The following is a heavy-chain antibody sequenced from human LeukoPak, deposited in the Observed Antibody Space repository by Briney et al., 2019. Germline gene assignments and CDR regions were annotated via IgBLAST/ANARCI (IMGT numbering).Heavy chain of an antibody. CDR1: GFTFSTSG. CDR2: ISYDGSNK. J-gene: IGHJ4*02. CDR3: ARDWMGAADY. D-gene: IGHD3-16*01. V-gene: IGHV3-30*03. Sequence: GGSLRLSCAAPGFTFSTSGMNWVRQAPGKGLEWVAVISYDGSNKYYADSVKGRFTISRDNSKNTLYLQMNSLRAEDTAVYYCARDWMGAADYWGQGTLVTVSS.